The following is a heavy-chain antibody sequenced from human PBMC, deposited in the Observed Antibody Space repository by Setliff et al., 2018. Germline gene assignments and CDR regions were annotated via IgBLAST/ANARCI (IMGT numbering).Heavy chain of an antibody. J-gene: IGHJ4*02. D-gene: IGHD2-21*02. V-gene: IGHV4-38-2*02. Sequence: SETLSLTCTVSGYSISSGYIWGWIRQPPGKGLEWVGNIGHTGSINYNPSLKSRLTISRDTSKNQVSLKLNSVTATDTAVYYCARDLGHGGDSDYWGQGIPVTVSS. CDR2: IGHTGSI. CDR1: GYSISSGYI. CDR3: ARDLGHGGDSDY.